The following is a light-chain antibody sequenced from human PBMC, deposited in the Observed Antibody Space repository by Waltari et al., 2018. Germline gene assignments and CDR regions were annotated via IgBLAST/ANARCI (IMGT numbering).Light chain of an antibody. V-gene: IGLV1-44*01. CDR3: AACDDNLNGV. Sequence: SVLTQPPSASGTPGQRVTISCSGTSSNIGRNSVNWYQQVPGTAPKLLIYNNSQRPSGVPNRFACTKSGTSASLDISGRQSEDEADYYCAACDDNLNGVFGGGTKLTVL. CDR2: NNS. J-gene: IGLJ3*02. CDR1: SSNIGRNS.